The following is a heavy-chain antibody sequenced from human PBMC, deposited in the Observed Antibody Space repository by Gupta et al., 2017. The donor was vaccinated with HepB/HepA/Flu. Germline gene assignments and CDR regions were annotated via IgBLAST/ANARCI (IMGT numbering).Heavy chain of an antibody. CDR2: ISYDGSHK. Sequence: QVKVVESGGGVVQPGKSLRLSCAASGFTFSSYAIHWVRQAPGKGLEWVAIISYDGSHKYYADSVKGRFTISRDNSKNTLYLQMNSLRAEDTALYYCAKDQGGDSLDYWGQGTLVTVSS. V-gene: IGHV3-30*18. CDR3: AKDQGGDSLDY. CDR1: GFTFSSYA. D-gene: IGHD2-21*02. J-gene: IGHJ4*02.